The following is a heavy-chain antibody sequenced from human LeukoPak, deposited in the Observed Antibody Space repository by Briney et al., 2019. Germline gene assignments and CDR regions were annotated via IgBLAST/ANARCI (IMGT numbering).Heavy chain of an antibody. Sequence: PGGSLRLSCAASGFTFSSYGMHWVRQAPGKGLEWVAFIRYDGSNKYYADSVKGRFTIPRDNSKNTLYLQMNSLRAEDTAVYYCAMAVQGYFQHWGQGTLVTVSS. CDR1: GFTFSSYG. D-gene: IGHD2-8*01. V-gene: IGHV3-30*02. CDR3: AMAVQGYFQH. J-gene: IGHJ1*01. CDR2: IRYDGSNK.